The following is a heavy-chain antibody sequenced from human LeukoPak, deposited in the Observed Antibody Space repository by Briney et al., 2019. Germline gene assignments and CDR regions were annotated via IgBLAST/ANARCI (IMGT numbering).Heavy chain of an antibody. Sequence: HPGGSLRLSCAASGFTVSSNYMSWVRQAPGKGLEWVSVIYSGGSTYYADSVKGRFTISRDNSKNTLYLQMNSLRAEDTAIYYCAKSGTYDYVWGSPHFDFWGQGTLVTVSS. CDR1: GFTVSSNY. CDR2: IYSGGST. CDR3: AKSGTYDYVWGSPHFDF. J-gene: IGHJ4*02. V-gene: IGHV3-53*01. D-gene: IGHD3-16*01.